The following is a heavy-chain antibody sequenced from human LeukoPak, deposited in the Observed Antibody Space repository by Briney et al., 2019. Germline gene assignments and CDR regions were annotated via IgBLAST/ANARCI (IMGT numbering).Heavy chain of an antibody. CDR2: INPNSGGT. CDR3: ARGLVDGDEPR. D-gene: IGHD4-17*01. Sequence: GASVKVSCKASGYTFTGYYMHWVRQAPGQGLEWMGWINPNSGGTNYAQKFQGRVTMTRNTSISTAYMELSSLRSEDTAVYYCARGLVDGDEPRWGQGTLVTVSS. V-gene: IGHV1-2*02. J-gene: IGHJ4*02. CDR1: GYTFTGYY.